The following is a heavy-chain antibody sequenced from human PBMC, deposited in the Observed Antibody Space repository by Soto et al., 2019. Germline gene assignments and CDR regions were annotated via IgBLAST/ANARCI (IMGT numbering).Heavy chain of an antibody. V-gene: IGHV4-30-4*01. J-gene: IGHJ4*02. Sequence: QVHLQESGPGLVKPSQTLSLTCTVSGGSITSGDYYWNWIRQPPGKGLEWIGYIHYSENTYYSPSLRRRVTISVDTSKNQFSLKVNSVTAADTAVYYCARTKDFGDYVFDYWGQGTLVTVSS. CDR2: IHYSENT. CDR3: ARTKDFGDYVFDY. D-gene: IGHD4-17*01. CDR1: GGSITSGDYY.